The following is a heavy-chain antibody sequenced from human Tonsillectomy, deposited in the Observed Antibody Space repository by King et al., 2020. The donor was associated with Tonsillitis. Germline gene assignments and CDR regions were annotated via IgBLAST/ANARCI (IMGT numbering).Heavy chain of an antibody. CDR1: GFIFRSYG. CDR3: ARERTYSSRWGIDY. J-gene: IGHJ4*02. V-gene: IGHV3-33*05. Sequence: VQLVESGGGVVQPGGSLRLSCAASGFIFRSYGVHWVRQAPGKGLEWLTVISYDGSNEKYADSVKGRFTVSRDNFKNTLYPQMDSLKADDTAIYFCARERTYSSRWGIDYWGQGTPVTVSS. D-gene: IGHD6-19*01. CDR2: ISYDGSNE.